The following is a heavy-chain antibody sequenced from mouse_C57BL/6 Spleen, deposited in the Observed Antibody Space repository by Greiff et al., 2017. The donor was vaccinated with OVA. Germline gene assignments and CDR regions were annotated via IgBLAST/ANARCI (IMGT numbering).Heavy chain of an antibody. CDR2: ISSGSSTI. CDR1: GFTFSDYG. D-gene: IGHD2-2*01. V-gene: IGHV5-17*01. CDR3: ARRDYGYDGGYFDY. J-gene: IGHJ2*01. Sequence: EVKLMESGGGLVKPGGSLKLSCAASGFTFSDYGMHWVRQAPEKGLEWVAYISSGSSTIYYADTVKGRFTISRDNAQNTLFLQITSLRSEDTAMYYCARRDYGYDGGYFDYWGQGTTLTVSS.